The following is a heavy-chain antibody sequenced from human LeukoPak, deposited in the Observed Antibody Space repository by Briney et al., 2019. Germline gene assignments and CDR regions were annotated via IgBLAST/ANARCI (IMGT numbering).Heavy chain of an antibody. V-gene: IGHV3-48*03. CDR3: ARDRGGAYDFWSGYYTGYFDY. J-gene: IGHJ4*02. Sequence: GGSLRLSCAASGFTFSSYEMNWVRQAPGKGLEWVSYISSSSNTIYYADSVKGRFTISRDNAKNSLYLQMNSLRAEDTAVFYCARDRGGAYDFWSGYYTGYFDYWGQGTLVTVSS. CDR1: GFTFSSYE. D-gene: IGHD3-3*01. CDR2: ISSSSNTI.